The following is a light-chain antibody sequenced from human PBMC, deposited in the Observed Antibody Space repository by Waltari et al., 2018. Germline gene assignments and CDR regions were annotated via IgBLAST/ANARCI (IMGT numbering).Light chain of an antibody. J-gene: IGLJ3*02. CDR1: RSNLGAPYD. CDR2: RST. Sequence: QSVLTQPPSLSGAPGQRVTIPCTGRRSNLGAPYDVHWYQQFPGTAPKLLISRSTNRPSGVPDRFSGSKSGTSASLAITGLQAEDGADYYCQSYDSLTGWVFGGGTRLTVL. CDR3: QSYDSLTGWV. V-gene: IGLV1-40*01.